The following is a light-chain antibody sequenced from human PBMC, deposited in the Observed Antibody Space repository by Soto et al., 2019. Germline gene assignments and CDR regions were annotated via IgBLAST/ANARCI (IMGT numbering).Light chain of an antibody. Sequence: QPVLTQPPSASGTPGQRVTISCSGSSSNVGGNPVNWYQHVPTTAPTLLIYTNTQRPSGVPDRFSGSKSGTSASLAISGLQSEDEADYYCASWDDSLNGPVFGTGTKLTVL. CDR3: ASWDDSLNGPV. CDR1: SSNVGGNP. V-gene: IGLV1-44*01. J-gene: IGLJ1*01. CDR2: TNT.